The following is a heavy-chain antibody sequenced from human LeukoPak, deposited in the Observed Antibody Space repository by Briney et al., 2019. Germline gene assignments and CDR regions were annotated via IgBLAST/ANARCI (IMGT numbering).Heavy chain of an antibody. J-gene: IGHJ4*02. V-gene: IGHV4-59*08. CDR1: GGSISSYY. D-gene: IGHD6-6*01. Sequence: KASETLSLTCTVSGGSISSYYWSWLRQPPGKGLECLGYIYYSGSTNYNPSLKSRVTISVDTSNNQFSLKLSTVTAANTALYYCARHRPRPYDYWGEGTLVTVSS. CDR2: IYYSGST. CDR3: ARHRPRPYDY.